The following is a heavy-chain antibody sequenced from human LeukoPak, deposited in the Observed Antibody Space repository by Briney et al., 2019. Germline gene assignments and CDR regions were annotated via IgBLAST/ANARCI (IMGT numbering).Heavy chain of an antibody. J-gene: IGHJ4*02. CDR3: ARLVGAATDPFDY. CDR1: GASISGSRYY. Sequence: SETLSLTCAVSGASISGSRYYWGWIRQPPGKGLEWIGTIYYSGTTYYNPSLKSRVTISIDTSKNQFSLKLSSVTAADTAVYYCARLVGAATDPFDYWGQGTLVTVSS. CDR2: IYYSGTT. D-gene: IGHD1-26*01. V-gene: IGHV4-39*01.